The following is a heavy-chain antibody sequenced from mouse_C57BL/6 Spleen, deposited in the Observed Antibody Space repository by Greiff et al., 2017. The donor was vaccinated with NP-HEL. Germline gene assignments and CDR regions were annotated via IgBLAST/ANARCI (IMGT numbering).Heavy chain of an antibody. D-gene: IGHD1-1*01. CDR2: IYPRSGNT. Sequence: QVQLQQPGAELVKPGASVKLSCKASGYTFTSYWMQWVKQRPGQGLEWIGEIYPRSGNTYYNEKFKGKATLTADKSSSTAYMELRSLTSEDSAVYFGARPYYYGSSLDYWGQGTTLTVSS. CDR3: ARPYYYGSSLDY. CDR1: GYTFTSYW. J-gene: IGHJ2*01. V-gene: IGHV1-81*01.